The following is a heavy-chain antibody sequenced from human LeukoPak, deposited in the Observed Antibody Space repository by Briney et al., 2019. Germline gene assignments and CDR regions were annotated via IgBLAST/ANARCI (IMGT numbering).Heavy chain of an antibody. Sequence: GGSLRLSCAASGFTFSTYEMHWVRQAPGKGLDWVSYISRRGSMYYADSVKGRFTISRDNAKNTLYLQMNSLRAEDTAVYYCASSLGPDYWGLGTLVSVSS. V-gene: IGHV3-48*03. CDR3: ASSLGPDY. J-gene: IGHJ4*02. CDR2: ISRRGSM. CDR1: GFTFSTYE. D-gene: IGHD3-16*01.